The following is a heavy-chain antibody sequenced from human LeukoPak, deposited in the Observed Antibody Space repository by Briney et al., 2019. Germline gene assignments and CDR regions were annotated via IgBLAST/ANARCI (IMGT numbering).Heavy chain of an antibody. Sequence: GGSLRHSCAASGFTFSSYWMHWVRQGPGKGPGWVSRISRDGSSISYADSVKGRFTISRDNAKNTVYLQMNSLRAEDTAVYYCARGEGYSYDPVDYWGQGTLVTVSS. CDR1: GFTFSSYW. J-gene: IGHJ4*02. CDR2: ISRDGSSI. CDR3: ARGEGYSYDPVDY. V-gene: IGHV3-74*01. D-gene: IGHD5-18*01.